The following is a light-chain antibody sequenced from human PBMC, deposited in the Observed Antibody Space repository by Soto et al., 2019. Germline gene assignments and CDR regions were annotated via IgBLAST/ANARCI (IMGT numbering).Light chain of an antibody. CDR2: DAS. V-gene: IGKV1-5*01. CDR1: QSISSW. CDR3: QQYNSYSQT. Sequence: DIQMTQSPSPLSASVGDRVTITCRASQSISSWLAWYQQKPGKAPKLLIYDASSLESGVPSRFSGSGSGTEFTLTISSLQPDDVATYYCQQYNSYSQTFGQGTKVDIK. J-gene: IGKJ1*01.